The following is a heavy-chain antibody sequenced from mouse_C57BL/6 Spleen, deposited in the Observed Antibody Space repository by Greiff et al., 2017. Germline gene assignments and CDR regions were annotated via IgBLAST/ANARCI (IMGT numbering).Heavy chain of an antibody. CDR3: ARPSYSKGAMDY. J-gene: IGHJ4*01. CDR2: IYPSDSET. V-gene: IGHV1-61*01. CDR1: GYTFTSYW. D-gene: IGHD2-5*01. Sequence: QVQLQQPGAELVKPGASVKMSCKASGYTFTSYWMDWVKQRPGQGLEWIGNIYPSDSETHYNQKFKDKATLTVDKSSSTAYMQLSSLTSEDSAVYYCARPSYSKGAMDYWGQGTSVTVSS.